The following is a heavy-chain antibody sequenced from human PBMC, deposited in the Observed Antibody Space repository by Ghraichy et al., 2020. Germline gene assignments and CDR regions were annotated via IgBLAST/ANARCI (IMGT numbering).Heavy chain of an antibody. CDR3: ARDLSYRDGYNSGAFDI. Sequence: GESLNISCAASGFTFSSYWMSWVRQAPGKGLKWVANIKQDGSEKYYVDSVKGRFTISRDNAKNSLYLQMNSLRAEDTAVYYCARDLSYRDGYNSGAFDIWGQGTMVTVSS. V-gene: IGHV3-7*01. J-gene: IGHJ3*02. D-gene: IGHD5-24*01. CDR2: IKQDGSEK. CDR1: GFTFSSYW.